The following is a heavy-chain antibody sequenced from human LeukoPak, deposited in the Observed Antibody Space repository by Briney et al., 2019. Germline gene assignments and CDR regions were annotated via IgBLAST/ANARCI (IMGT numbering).Heavy chain of an antibody. CDR3: AKDLGDYYDSSGENPN. V-gene: IGHV3-30*18. J-gene: IGHJ4*02. D-gene: IGHD3-22*01. CDR2: ISYDGSNK. CDR1: GFTFSSYG. Sequence: GGSLRLSCAASGFTFSSYGMHWVRQAPGKGLEWVAVISYDGSNKYYADSVKGRFTISRDNSKNTLYLQMNSLRAEDTAVYYCAKDLGDYYDSSGENPNWGQGTLVTVSS.